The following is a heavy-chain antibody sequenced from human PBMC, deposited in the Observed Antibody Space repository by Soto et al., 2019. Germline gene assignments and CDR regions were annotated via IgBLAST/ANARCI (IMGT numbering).Heavy chain of an antibody. CDR3: AKAADRRQWLAYYFDY. J-gene: IGHJ4*02. V-gene: IGHV3-23*01. D-gene: IGHD6-19*01. Sequence: EVQLLESGGGLVQPGGSLRLSCAASGFTFSSYAMSWVRQALGKGLEWVSAISGSGGSTYYADSVKGRFTISRDNSKNTLYLQMNSLRAEDTAVYYCAKAADRRQWLAYYFDYWGQGTLVTVSS. CDR1: GFTFSSYA. CDR2: ISGSGGST.